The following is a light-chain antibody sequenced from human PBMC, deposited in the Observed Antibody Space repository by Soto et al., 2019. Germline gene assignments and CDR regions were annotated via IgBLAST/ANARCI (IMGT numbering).Light chain of an antibody. Sequence: QTVVTQEPSVSVSPGGTVTLTCDLSSGSVSTGSYPSWYQQTPGQAPRTLIYNTNTRSSGVPDRFSGSILGNKAALTITGAQADDESDYYCVLYMGSGISVFGGGTKVTVL. CDR3: VLYMGSGISV. CDR1: SGSVSTGSY. CDR2: NTN. V-gene: IGLV8-61*01. J-gene: IGLJ2*01.